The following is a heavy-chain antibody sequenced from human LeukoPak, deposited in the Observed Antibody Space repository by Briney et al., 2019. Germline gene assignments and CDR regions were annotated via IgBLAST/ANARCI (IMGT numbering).Heavy chain of an antibody. CDR1: GGSISSNNW. CDR2: IYHSGSP. Sequence: SGTLSLTCAVSGGSISSNNWWGWVRQPPGKGLEWIGEIYHSGSPNYNPSLKSRVTISVDTSKNQFSLKLSSVTAADTAVYYCARVGDGYIYFDYWGQGTLVTVSS. CDR3: ARVGDGYIYFDY. V-gene: IGHV4-4*02. D-gene: IGHD5-24*01. J-gene: IGHJ4*02.